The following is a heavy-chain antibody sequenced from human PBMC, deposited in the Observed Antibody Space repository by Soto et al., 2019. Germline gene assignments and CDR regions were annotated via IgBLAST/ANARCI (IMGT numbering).Heavy chain of an antibody. Sequence: SETLSLTCTVSGGSISSGGYYWSWIRQHPGKGLEWIGYIYYSGSTYYNPSLKSRVTISVDTSKNQFSLKLSSVTAADTAVYYCARDQSRDAVYFQHWGQGTLVTVSS. J-gene: IGHJ1*01. CDR3: ARDQSRDAVYFQH. CDR1: GGSISSGGYY. CDR2: IYYSGST. V-gene: IGHV4-31*03.